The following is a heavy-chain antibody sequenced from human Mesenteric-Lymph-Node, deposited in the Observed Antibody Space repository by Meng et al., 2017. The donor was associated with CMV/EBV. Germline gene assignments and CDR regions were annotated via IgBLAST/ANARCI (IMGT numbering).Heavy chain of an antibody. Sequence: GESLKISCAASGFSLGSYWMTWVRQAPGKGLEWVANIKEDGSDKYHAVSVAGRFTISRDNAKNSLYLQMNSLRAEDTAVYYCAREVGVMVVAAKDYWGQGTLVTVS. CDR3: AREVGVMVVAAKDY. CDR2: IKEDGSDK. J-gene: IGHJ4*02. V-gene: IGHV3-7*01. CDR1: GFSLGSYW. D-gene: IGHD2-15*01.